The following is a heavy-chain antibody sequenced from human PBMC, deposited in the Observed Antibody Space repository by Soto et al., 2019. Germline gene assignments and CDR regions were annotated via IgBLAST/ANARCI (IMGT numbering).Heavy chain of an antibody. Sequence: QVQLVESGGGVVQPGRSLRLSCAASGFTFSSYGMHWVRQVPGKGLEWVAVIWYDGSNEYYADSVKGRFTISRDNSKNTLYLQMNSLRGEDTAVYYCARGGSSGWQPYYFDYWGQGTLVTVSS. V-gene: IGHV3-33*01. CDR1: GFTFSSYG. CDR3: ARGGSSGWQPYYFDY. D-gene: IGHD6-19*01. CDR2: IWYDGSNE. J-gene: IGHJ4*02.